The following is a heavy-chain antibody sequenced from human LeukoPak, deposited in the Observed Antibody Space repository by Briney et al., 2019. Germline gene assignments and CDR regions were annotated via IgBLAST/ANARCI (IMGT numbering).Heavy chain of an antibody. J-gene: IGHJ6*03. CDR3: ARARLPLYYDSSGYYYYYMDV. CDR2: IIPIFGTA. V-gene: IGHV1-69*13. Sequence: ASVKVSCKASGGTFSSYAISWVRQAPGQGLEWMGGIIPIFGTANYAQKFQGRVTITADESTSTAYMELSSLRSEDTAVYYCARARLPLYYDSSGYYYYYMDVWGKGTTVTISS. D-gene: IGHD3-22*01. CDR1: GGTFSSYA.